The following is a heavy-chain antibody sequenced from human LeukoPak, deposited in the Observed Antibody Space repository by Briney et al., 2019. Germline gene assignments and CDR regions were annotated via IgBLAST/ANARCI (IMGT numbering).Heavy chain of an antibody. V-gene: IGHV3-23*01. CDR2: TSGSGGST. CDR3: AKDYYDSSGPPQAFDI. CDR1: GNTFSSYG. Sequence: GGSLRLSCAASGNTFSSYGMSWVRQAPGRGLEWVSATSGSGGSTYYADSVKGRFTISRDNSKNTLYLQMNSLRAEDTAVYYCAKDYYDSSGPPQAFDIWGQGTMVTVSS. D-gene: IGHD3-22*01. J-gene: IGHJ3*02.